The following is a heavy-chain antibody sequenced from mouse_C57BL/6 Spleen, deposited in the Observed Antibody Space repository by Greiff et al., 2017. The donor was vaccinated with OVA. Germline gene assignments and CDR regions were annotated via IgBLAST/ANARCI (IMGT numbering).Heavy chain of an antibody. CDR2: FHPYNDDT. Sequence: QVQLQQSGAELVKPGASVKMSCKASGYTFTTYPIEWMKQNHGKSLEWIGNFHPYNDDTKYNEKFKGKATLTVEKSSSTVSLKLSRLTSDDSAVYYCARGGLLPSYAMDYWGQGTSVTVAS. CDR3: ARGGLLPSYAMDY. D-gene: IGHD2-3*01. CDR1: GYTFTTYP. J-gene: IGHJ4*01. V-gene: IGHV1-47*01.